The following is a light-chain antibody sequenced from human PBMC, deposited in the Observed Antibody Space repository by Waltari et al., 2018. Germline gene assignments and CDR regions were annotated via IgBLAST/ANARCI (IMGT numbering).Light chain of an antibody. CDR1: QSVLYSSRDKNY. Sequence: DIVLTQSPDSLAVSLGERATLHCKSSQSVLYSSRDKNYLTWYQQKPAQPPKLLISWASARESGVPDRFSGSGSGTDFTLTISSLQAEDVAVYYCQQYFRAPYTFGQGTKLEIK. J-gene: IGKJ2*01. CDR3: QQYFRAPYT. CDR2: WAS. V-gene: IGKV4-1*01.